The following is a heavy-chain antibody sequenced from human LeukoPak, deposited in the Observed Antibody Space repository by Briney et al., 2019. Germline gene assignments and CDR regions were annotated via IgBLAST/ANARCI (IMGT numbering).Heavy chain of an antibody. D-gene: IGHD2-2*01. J-gene: IGHJ5*02. CDR2: MNTCNGHT. V-gene: IGHV1-18*01. CDR1: GYTFTTYG. CDR3: ARVFCGSTSCYNSFDP. Sequence: ASVKVSCKASGYTFTTYGVTWVRQAPGQGFEWMGWMNTCNGHTDYAPKLQGRVTMTTDTSTNTAYMDLRSLRFDDTAVYYCARVFCGSTSCYNSFDPWGQGTQVTVSS.